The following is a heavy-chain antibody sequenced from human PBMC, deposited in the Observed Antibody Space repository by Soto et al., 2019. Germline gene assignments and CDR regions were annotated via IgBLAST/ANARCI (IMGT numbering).Heavy chain of an antibody. CDR1: GGSFSGYY. D-gene: IGHD2-15*01. CDR2: INHSGST. CDR3: ARGHQDCSGGSCYTQCVVV. Sequence: QVQLQQWGAGLLKPSETLSLTCAVYGGSFSGYYWSWIRQPPGKGLEWIGEINHSGSTNYNPSLKSRVTISVDTSKNQFSLKLSSVTAADTAVYYCARGHQDCSGGSCYTQCVVVWGKGTTVTVAS. J-gene: IGHJ6*04. V-gene: IGHV4-34*01.